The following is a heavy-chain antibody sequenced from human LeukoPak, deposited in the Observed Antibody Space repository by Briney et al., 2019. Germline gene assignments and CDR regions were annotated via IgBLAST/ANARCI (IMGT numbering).Heavy chain of an antibody. J-gene: IGHJ5*02. CDR3: AKVAPDIVVVVAAIQGWFDP. D-gene: IGHD2-15*01. V-gene: IGHV3-23*01. CDR2: ISGSGGST. CDR1: GFTFSSDA. Sequence: GGSLRLSCAASGFTFSSDAMSWGRQAPGKGLEWVSAISGSGGSTYYADSVKGRFTISRDNSKNTLYLQMNSLRAEDTAVYYCAKVAPDIVVVVAAIQGWFDPWGQGALVTVSS.